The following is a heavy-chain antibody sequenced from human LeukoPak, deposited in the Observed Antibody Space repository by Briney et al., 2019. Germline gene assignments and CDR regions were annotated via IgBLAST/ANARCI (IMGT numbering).Heavy chain of an antibody. CDR1: GYIFTDYY. Sequence: GASVKISCKTSGYIFTDYYIHWVRQAPGQGLEWMGILNSSGGSTTYAQKFQGRITMTRDASTSTVYMELRSLRSEDTAVYYCARERWELPYHFDSWGQGTLVTVSS. D-gene: IGHD1-26*01. V-gene: IGHV1-46*01. J-gene: IGHJ4*02. CDR3: ARERWELPYHFDS. CDR2: LNSSGGST.